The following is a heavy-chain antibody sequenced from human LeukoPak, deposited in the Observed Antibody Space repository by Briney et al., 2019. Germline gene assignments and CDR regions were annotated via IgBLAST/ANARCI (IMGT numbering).Heavy chain of an antibody. CDR2: ISGNGGST. CDR1: GFTLSSDG. V-gene: IGHV3-23*01. Sequence: PGGSLRLSCAAYGFTLSSDGMSWGRQAPGKGLELVPPISGNGGSTNYADSVKGRFTISRDNFKNTLYLQMNSLRAEDTAVYYCAKDVLYCTNGVCTPSPFDYWGQGTLVTVSS. D-gene: IGHD2-8*01. J-gene: IGHJ4*02. CDR3: AKDVLYCTNGVCTPSPFDY.